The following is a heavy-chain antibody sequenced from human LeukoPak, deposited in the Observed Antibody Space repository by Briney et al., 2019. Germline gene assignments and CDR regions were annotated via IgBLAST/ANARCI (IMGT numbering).Heavy chain of an antibody. V-gene: IGHV4-39*01. J-gene: IGHJ4*02. D-gene: IGHD3-22*01. CDR3: ARRIYYYDSSGSNELLDY. Sequence: SETLSLTCTVSGGSISSSSYYWGWIRQPPGKGLEWIGSIYYSGSTYYNPSLKSRVTISVDTFKNQFSLKLSSVTAADTAVYYCARRIYYYDSSGSNELLDYWGQGTLVTVSS. CDR2: IYYSGST. CDR1: GGSISSSSYY.